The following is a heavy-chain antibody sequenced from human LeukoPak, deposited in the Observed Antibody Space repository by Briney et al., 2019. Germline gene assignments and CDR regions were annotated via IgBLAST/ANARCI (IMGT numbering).Heavy chain of an antibody. J-gene: IGHJ3*02. V-gene: IGHV4-39*01. CDR1: GGSISSSSYY. CDR2: IYYSGST. D-gene: IGHD6-25*01. CDR3: ARPSIAADAFDI. Sequence: SETLSLTCTVSGGSISSSSYYWGWIRQPPGKGLEWIGSIYYSGSTYYNPSLKSRVTISVDTSKIQFSLKLSSVTAADTAVYYCARPSIAADAFDIWGQGTMVTVS.